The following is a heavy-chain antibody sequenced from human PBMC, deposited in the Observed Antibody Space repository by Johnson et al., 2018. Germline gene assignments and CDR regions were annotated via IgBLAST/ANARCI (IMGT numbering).Heavy chain of an antibody. CDR3: ARLEWLNYYYAMDV. J-gene: IGHJ6*02. CDR2: IYDTEYL. V-gene: IGHV4-59*13. Sequence: QVQLQESGPRLVKPSETLSLTCAVSGGSFSFYYWSWIRQPPGKGLEWIGYIYDTEYLNDNPPLKGRVPMSVDTSKNLFSLKLSSVTAADTAVYYSARLEWLNYYYAMDVWGQGTTVTVSS. CDR1: GGSFSFYY. D-gene: IGHD3-3*01.